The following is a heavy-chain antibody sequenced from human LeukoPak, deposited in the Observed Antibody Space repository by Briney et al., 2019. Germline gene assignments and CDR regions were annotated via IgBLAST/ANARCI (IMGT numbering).Heavy chain of an antibody. CDR2: IYTSGST. CDR1: GGSISSYY. J-gene: IGHJ5*02. V-gene: IGHV4-4*07. Sequence: SETLSLTCTVSGGSISSYYWSWIRQPAGKGLEWIGRIYTSGSTNYNPSLKSRATMSVDTSKNQFSLKLSSVTAADTAVYYCARDPGDWNYGYNWFDPWGQGTLVTVSS. D-gene: IGHD1-7*01. CDR3: ARDPGDWNYGYNWFDP.